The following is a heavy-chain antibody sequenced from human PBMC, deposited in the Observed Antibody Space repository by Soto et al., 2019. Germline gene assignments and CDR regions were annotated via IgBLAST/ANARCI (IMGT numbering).Heavy chain of an antibody. CDR1: GGSISSYY. D-gene: IGHD6-19*01. Sequence: PSETLSLTGTVSGGSISSYYWSWIRQPPGKGLEWIGYIYYSGSTNYNPSLKSRVTISVDTSQNQFSLKLSSVTAADTAVYYCAGTYSSGLYYFDYWGQGTLVTVSS. J-gene: IGHJ4*02. CDR2: IYYSGST. CDR3: AGTYSSGLYYFDY. V-gene: IGHV4-59*01.